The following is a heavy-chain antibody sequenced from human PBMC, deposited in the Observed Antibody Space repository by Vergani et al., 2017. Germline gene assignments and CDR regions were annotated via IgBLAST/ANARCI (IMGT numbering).Heavy chain of an antibody. CDR3: VRLPRGPWNFDL. Sequence: EVKLLESGGGLVQSGGSLRLSCAGSGFTFSNFGMTWVRQAPGKGLEWVSTVSAVGDSTYYAESVKGRFTISRDNPKNTVHLQMNSLRAEDTAVYYCVRLPRGPWNFDLWGRGTLITVSS. CDR2: VSAVGDST. V-gene: IGHV3-23*01. CDR1: GFTFSNFG. J-gene: IGHJ2*01.